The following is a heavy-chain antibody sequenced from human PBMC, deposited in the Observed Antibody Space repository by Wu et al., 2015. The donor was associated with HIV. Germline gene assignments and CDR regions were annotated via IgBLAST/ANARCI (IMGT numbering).Heavy chain of an antibody. J-gene: IGHJ4*02. CDR1: GYTFKTYG. Sequence: QVQLVQSGPEVKKPGASVKVSCKTSGYTFKTYGISWIRQAPGQGLEWMGWITPYNDNTKYSQNFEGRVIMTADTSTNTAYMELRSLRSDDTAVYYCVRQVVVAVRYYFDYWGQGTLVTVSS. CDR3: VRQVVVAVRYYFDY. V-gene: IGHV1-18*01. D-gene: IGHD2-15*01. CDR2: ITPYNDNT.